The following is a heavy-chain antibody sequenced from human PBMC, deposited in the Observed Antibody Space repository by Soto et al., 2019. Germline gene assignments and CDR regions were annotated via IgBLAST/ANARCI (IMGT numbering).Heavy chain of an antibody. CDR1: GYTFTSYY. CDR2: INPRGGST. V-gene: IGHV1-46*01. Sequence: QVQLVQSGAEVKKPGASVKVSCKASGYTFTSYYMHWVRQAPGQGLEWMGIINPRGGSTSYAQKFQGRGTMTRDTSTITGYMELSSLRSEDTAVYYCARDPLLQHTDDGMDVWGQGTTVTVSS. J-gene: IGHJ6*02. CDR3: ARDPLLQHTDDGMDV. D-gene: IGHD4-4*01.